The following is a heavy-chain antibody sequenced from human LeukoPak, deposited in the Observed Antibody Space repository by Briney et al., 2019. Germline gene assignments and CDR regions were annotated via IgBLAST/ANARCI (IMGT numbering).Heavy chain of an antibody. D-gene: IGHD3-22*01. CDR3: ARDGRGITTMGNAFDI. J-gene: IGHJ3*02. CDR2: ISAYNGNT. CDR1: GYTFTSYG. Sequence: ASVKVSCKASGYTFTSYGISWVRQAPGQGLEWMGWISAYNGNTNYAQKLQGRVTMTTDTSTSTAYMELRSLRSDDTAVYYCARDGRGITTMGNAFDIWGQGTMVTVSS. V-gene: IGHV1-18*01.